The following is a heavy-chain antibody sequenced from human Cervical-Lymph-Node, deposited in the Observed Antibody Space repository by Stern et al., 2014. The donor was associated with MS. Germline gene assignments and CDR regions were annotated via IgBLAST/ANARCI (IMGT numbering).Heavy chain of an antibody. V-gene: IGHV1-69*01. CDR1: GGTFSNYA. J-gene: IGHJ6*02. CDR3: ASPLTATSVPFGYYGMDV. D-gene: IGHD4-17*01. Sequence: VQLVQSGAEVKKPGSSVKVSCKASGGTFSNYATSWVRQDPGQGLEWMGGVVPLFGKPNYAQKCQGRVTITADESTSTAYMDLSSLRSEDTAVYYCASPLTATSVPFGYYGMDVWGQGTTVTVS. CDR2: VVPLFGKP.